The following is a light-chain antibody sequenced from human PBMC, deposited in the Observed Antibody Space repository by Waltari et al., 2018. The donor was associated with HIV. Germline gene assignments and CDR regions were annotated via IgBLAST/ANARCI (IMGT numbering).Light chain of an antibody. Sequence: IVLTQSPGTLSLSPGQRATLSCRASQRVSSYVAWYQQKPGQAPRVLIYDTSNRAADFPDRFSGSGSGTDFTLTINRLEPEDFAIYYCQQYGSSVTFGPGTKVDIK. CDR3: QQYGSSVT. CDR2: DTS. CDR1: QRVSSY. J-gene: IGKJ3*01. V-gene: IGKV3-20*01.